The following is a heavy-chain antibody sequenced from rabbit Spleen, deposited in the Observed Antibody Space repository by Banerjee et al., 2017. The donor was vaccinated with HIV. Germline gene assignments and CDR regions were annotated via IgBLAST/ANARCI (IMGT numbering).Heavy chain of an antibody. CDR3: ARAGGSTLYNF. D-gene: IGHD8-1*01. V-gene: IGHV1S45*01. CDR1: GFSFSSGYY. Sequence: QEQLVESGGGLVKPGASLTLTCKASGFSFSSGYYMSWVRQAPGKGLEWIGCIYTGSSGSTYYASWAKGRFTITRSTSLNTVTLQMTSLTAADAATYFCARAGGSTLYNFWGPGTLVTVS. CDR2: IYTGSSGST. J-gene: IGHJ4*01.